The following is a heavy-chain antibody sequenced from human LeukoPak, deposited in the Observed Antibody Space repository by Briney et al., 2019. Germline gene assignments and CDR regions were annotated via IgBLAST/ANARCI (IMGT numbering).Heavy chain of an antibody. CDR3: ARHAPAEKYYYYYYGMDV. CDR2: INYSGST. J-gene: IGHJ6*02. V-gene: IGHV4-59*08. CDR1: GGSISSYY. Sequence: SETLSLTCTVSGGSISSYYWSWIRQPPGKGLEWIGYINYSGSTNYNPSLKSRVTISVDTSKNQFSLKLSSVTAADTAVYYCARHAPAEKYYYYYYGMDVWGQGTTVTVSS. D-gene: IGHD1-14*01.